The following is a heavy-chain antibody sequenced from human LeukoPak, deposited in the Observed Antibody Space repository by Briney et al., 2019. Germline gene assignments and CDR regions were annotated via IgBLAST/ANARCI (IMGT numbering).Heavy chain of an antibody. Sequence: ASVTVSCKASGYTFTSYAMNWVRQAPGQGLEWMGWINTNTGNPTYAQGFTGRFVFSLDTSVSTAYLQISSLKAEDTAVYYCARTLWFGDYGYMDVWGKGTTVTVSS. CDR2: INTNTGNP. D-gene: IGHD3-10*01. CDR1: GYTFTSYA. CDR3: ARTLWFGDYGYMDV. J-gene: IGHJ6*03. V-gene: IGHV7-4-1*02.